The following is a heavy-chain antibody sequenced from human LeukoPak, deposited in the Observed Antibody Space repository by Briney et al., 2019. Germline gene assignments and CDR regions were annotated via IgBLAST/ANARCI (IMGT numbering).Heavy chain of an antibody. CDR3: AKDLGYDSSGYPRF. CDR1: GFTFSSYA. J-gene: IGHJ4*02. D-gene: IGHD3-22*01. Sequence: QPGGSLRLSCAASGFTFSSYAMSWVRQAPGKGLEWVSAISGSGGSTYYADSVKGRFTISRDNSKNTLYLQMNSLRGEDTAVYYCAKDLGYDSSGYPRFWGQGTLVTVSS. V-gene: IGHV3-23*01. CDR2: ISGSGGST.